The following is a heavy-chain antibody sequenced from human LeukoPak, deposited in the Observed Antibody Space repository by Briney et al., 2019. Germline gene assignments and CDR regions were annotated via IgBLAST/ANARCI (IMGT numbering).Heavy chain of an antibody. Sequence: GESLKISCQGSGYSFTSYWIGWVRQMPGKGLEWMGIIYPGDSDTRYSPSFQGQVTISADKSISTAYLQWSSLKASDTAMYYCARLYDSSGYYYFHWGQGTLVTVSS. CDR1: GYSFTSYW. CDR2: IYPGDSDT. J-gene: IGHJ4*02. V-gene: IGHV5-51*01. CDR3: ARLYDSSGYYYFH. D-gene: IGHD3-22*01.